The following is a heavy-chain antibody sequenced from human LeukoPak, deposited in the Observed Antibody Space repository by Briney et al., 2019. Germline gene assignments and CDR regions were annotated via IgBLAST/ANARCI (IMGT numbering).Heavy chain of an antibody. J-gene: IGHJ4*02. CDR1: GYTFTDHY. CDR2: INPNRGGT. Sequence: AASVKVSCKASGYTFTDHYMHWVRQAPGQGLEWMGWINPNRGGTNYAQKFQGRVTMTRDTSISTAYMELSRLRSDDTAVYYCARIYCSSTSCYYLDYWGQGTLVTVPS. CDR3: ARIYCSSTSCYYLDY. V-gene: IGHV1-2*02. D-gene: IGHD2-2*01.